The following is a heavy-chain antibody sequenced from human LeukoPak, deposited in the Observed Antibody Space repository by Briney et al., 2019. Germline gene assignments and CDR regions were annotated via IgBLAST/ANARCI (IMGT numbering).Heavy chain of an antibody. CDR2: IIPILGIA. V-gene: IGHV1-69*04. CDR1: GGTFSSYA. D-gene: IGHD2-15*01. J-gene: IGHJ4*02. Sequence: SVKVSCKASGGTFSSYAISWVRQAPGQGLEWMGRIIPILGIAKYAQKFQGRVTITADKSTSTAYMELSSLRSEDTAVYYCAREGYCSGGSCYSYYWGQGTLVTVSS. CDR3: AREGYCSGGSCYSYY.